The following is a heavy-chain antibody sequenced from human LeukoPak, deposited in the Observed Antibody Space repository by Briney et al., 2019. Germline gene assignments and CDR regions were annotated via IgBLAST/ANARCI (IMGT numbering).Heavy chain of an antibody. CDR1: GFTFSSYS. Sequence: PGGSLRLSCAASGFTFSSYSMNWVRQAPGKGLEWVSSISSSSSYIYYADSVKGRFTISRDNAKNSLYLQMNSLRAEDTAVYYCARSLIAAAGTRAFDIWGQGTMVTVSS. V-gene: IGHV3-21*01. D-gene: IGHD6-13*01. CDR2: ISSSSSYI. CDR3: ARSLIAAAGTRAFDI. J-gene: IGHJ3*02.